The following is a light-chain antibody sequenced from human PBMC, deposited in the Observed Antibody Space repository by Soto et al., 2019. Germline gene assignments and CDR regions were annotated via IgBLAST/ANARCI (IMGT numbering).Light chain of an antibody. CDR2: DVS. J-gene: IGLJ1*01. Sequence: QSVLTQAASVSGSPWQSITISCTGTSSDVGGYNYVSWYQQHPGKAPKLMIYDVSNRPSGVSNRFSGSKSGNTASLTIPGLQAEDEADYYCSSYTSSSTRVFGTGTKSPS. CDR3: SSYTSSSTRV. V-gene: IGLV2-14*01. CDR1: SSDVGGYNY.